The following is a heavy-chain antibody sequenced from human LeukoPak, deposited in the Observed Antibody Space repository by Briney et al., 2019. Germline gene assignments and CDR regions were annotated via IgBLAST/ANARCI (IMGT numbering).Heavy chain of an antibody. Sequence: GGSLRLSCAASGFTVSDYSMSWVRQAPGKGLEWVSAISGSGDSTYYADSVKGRFTISRDNSRNTLYLQMNSLRAGDTAVYYCAKSFRSTSLDYWGQGTLVTVSS. CDR2: ISGSGDST. J-gene: IGHJ4*02. CDR3: AKSFRSTSLDY. CDR1: GFTVSDYS. V-gene: IGHV3-23*01. D-gene: IGHD2-2*01.